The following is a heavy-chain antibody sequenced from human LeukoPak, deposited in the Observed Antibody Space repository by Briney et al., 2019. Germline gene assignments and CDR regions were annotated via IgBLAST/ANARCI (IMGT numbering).Heavy chain of an antibody. CDR1: GGSISSSSYY. D-gene: IGHD3-10*01. Sequence: SETLSLTCTVSGGSISSSSYYWGWIRQPPGTGLEWIGSIYYSGSTYYNPSLKSRVTISVDTSKNQFSLKLSSVTAADTAVYYCARDRRTHYGSGLFDYWGQGTLVTVSS. CDR3: ARDRRTHYGSGLFDY. J-gene: IGHJ4*02. V-gene: IGHV4-39*07. CDR2: IYYSGST.